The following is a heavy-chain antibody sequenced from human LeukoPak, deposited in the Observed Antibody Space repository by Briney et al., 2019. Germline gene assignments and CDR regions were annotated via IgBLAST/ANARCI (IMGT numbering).Heavy chain of an antibody. Sequence: GGSLRLSCTASGFTFSSYSMNWVRQAPGKGLEWVSFISSSSSYIYYADSVKGRFTISRDNSKNTLYLQMNSLRAEDTAVYYCARDHNYGDYSPWFDPWGQGTLVTVSS. CDR1: GFTFSSYS. J-gene: IGHJ5*02. CDR2: ISSSSSYI. D-gene: IGHD4-17*01. V-gene: IGHV3-21*04. CDR3: ARDHNYGDYSPWFDP.